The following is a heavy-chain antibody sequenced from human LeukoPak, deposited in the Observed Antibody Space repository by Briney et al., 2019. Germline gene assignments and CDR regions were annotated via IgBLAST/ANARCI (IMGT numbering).Heavy chain of an antibody. CDR3: ARALLRIGASYYYYGMDV. D-gene: IGHD3-3*01. Sequence: ASVKVSCKASGYTFTSYGISWVRQAPGQGLEWMGWISAYNGNTNYAQKLQGRVTMTTDTSTSTAYMELRSLRSDDTAVYYCARALLRIGASYYYYGMDVWGQGTTVTVSS. J-gene: IGHJ6*02. CDR1: GYTFTSYG. CDR2: ISAYNGNT. V-gene: IGHV1-18*01.